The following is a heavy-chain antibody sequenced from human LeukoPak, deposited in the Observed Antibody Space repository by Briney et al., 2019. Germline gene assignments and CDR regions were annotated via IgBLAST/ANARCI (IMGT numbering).Heavy chain of an antibody. CDR3: AKGGYNYGYDG. V-gene: IGHV3-30*18. Sequence: GGSLRLSCAASGFTFSSYGMHWVRQAPGKGLEWVAVISYDGSNKYYADSVKGRFTISRDNSKNTLYLQMNSLRAEHTAVYYCAKGGYNYGYDGWGKGTLVTAS. CDR1: GFTFSSYG. J-gene: IGHJ4*02. D-gene: IGHD5-18*01. CDR2: ISYDGSNK.